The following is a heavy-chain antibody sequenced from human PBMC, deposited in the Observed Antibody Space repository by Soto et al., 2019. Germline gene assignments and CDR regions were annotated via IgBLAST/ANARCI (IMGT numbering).Heavy chain of an antibody. D-gene: IGHD3-10*01. CDR1: GYTFTSYG. J-gene: IGHJ5*02. V-gene: IGHV1-18*01. CDR3: ASVVTMVRGVIERWFDP. CDR2: ISAYNGNT. Sequence: GASVKVSCKASGYTFTSYGISWVRQAPGQGLEWMGWISAYNGNTNYAQKLQGRVTMTTDTSTSTAYMELRSLRSDDTAVYYCASVVTMVRGVIERWFDPWGQGTLVTVSS.